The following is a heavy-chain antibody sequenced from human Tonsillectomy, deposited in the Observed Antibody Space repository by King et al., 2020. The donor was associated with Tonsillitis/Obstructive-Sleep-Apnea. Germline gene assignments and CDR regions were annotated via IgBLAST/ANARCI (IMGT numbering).Heavy chain of an antibody. CDR3: ARTTKSMVVVVVPAAPNFDY. J-gene: IGHJ4*02. Sequence: VQLVESGGGLVQPGGSLRLSCAASGFTFSSYEMNWVRQAPGKGLEWVSYISSSGSTIYYADSVKGRFTISRDNAKNSLYLQMNSLRAEDTAVYYCARTTKSMVVVVVPAAPNFDYGGQGTLVTVSS. CDR2: ISSSGSTI. CDR1: GFTFSSYE. V-gene: IGHV3-48*03. D-gene: IGHD2-2*01.